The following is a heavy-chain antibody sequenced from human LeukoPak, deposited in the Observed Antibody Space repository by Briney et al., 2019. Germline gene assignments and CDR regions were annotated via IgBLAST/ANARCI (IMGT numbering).Heavy chain of an antibody. V-gene: IGHV7-4-1*01. CDR2: INTNTGNP. CDR1: GYTFTSYA. CDR3: AREAGDYYDSSGYSTYAHDY. Sequence: GASVKVSCKASGYTFTSYAMNWVRQAPGQGLEWMGWINTNTGNPTYAQGFTGRFVFSLETSVSTAYLQIGSLKAEDTAVYYCAREAGDYYDSSGYSTYAHDYWGQGTLVTVSS. D-gene: IGHD3-22*01. J-gene: IGHJ4*02.